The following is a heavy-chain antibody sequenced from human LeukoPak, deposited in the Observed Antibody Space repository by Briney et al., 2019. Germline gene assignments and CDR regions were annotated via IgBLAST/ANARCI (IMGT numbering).Heavy chain of an antibody. Sequence: GGSLRLSCAASGFTFSNAWMSWVHQAPGKGLEWVGRIKSKTDGGTTDYAAPVKGRFTISRDDSKNTLYLQMNSLKTEDTAVYYCTTDVAMVFGMDVWGQGTTVTVSS. CDR2: IKSKTDGGTT. D-gene: IGHD5-18*01. J-gene: IGHJ6*02. CDR3: TTDVAMVFGMDV. V-gene: IGHV3-15*01. CDR1: GFTFSNAW.